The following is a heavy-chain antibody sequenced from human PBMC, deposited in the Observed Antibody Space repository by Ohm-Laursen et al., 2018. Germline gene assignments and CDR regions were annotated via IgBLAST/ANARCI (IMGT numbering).Heavy chain of an antibody. CDR3: ARDYAYGSDLYAMDV. CDR1: GFTFSDY. Sequence: SLRLSCAASGFTFSDYMSWIRQAPGKGLEWVSVIHAGGGTYYSDPVKGRFTISRDESKNTLYLQLNSLRAEDTAVYYCARDYAYGSDLYAMDVWGQGTTVSVSS. D-gene: IGHD5-24*01. J-gene: IGHJ6*02. V-gene: IGHV3-53*01. CDR2: IHAGGGT.